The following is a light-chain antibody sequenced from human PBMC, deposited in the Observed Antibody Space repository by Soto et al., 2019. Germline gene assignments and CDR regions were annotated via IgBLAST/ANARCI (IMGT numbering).Light chain of an antibody. J-gene: IGKJ1*01. Sequence: DIQMTQSPSTLSGSVGDRVTITCRASQTISSWLAWYQQKPGKAPKLLIYDASSLESGVPSRFSGSGSGSEFTLTSSSLQPDDFATYYCQQYNSYSSTFGQGSKVDSK. CDR3: QQYNSYSST. CDR1: QTISSW. CDR2: DAS. V-gene: IGKV1-5*01.